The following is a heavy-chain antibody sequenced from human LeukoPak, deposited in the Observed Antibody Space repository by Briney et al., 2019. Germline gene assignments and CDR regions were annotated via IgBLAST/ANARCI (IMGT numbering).Heavy chain of an antibody. CDR2: IKQDGSER. V-gene: IGHV3-7*01. CDR3: VRDTGGSGSYPDY. J-gene: IGHJ4*02. Sequence: GGSLRLSCAASGFTFSNYWMTWVRQALGKGLEWVANIKQDGSERYYVDSVRGRFTISRDNAKNSVYLQVNSLRVEDTAMYYCVRDTGGSGSYPDYWGQGVLVTVSS. D-gene: IGHD1-26*01. CDR1: GFTFSNYW.